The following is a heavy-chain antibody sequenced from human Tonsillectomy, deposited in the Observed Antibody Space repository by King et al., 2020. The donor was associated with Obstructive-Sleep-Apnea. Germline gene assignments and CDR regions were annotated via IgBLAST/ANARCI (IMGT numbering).Heavy chain of an antibody. CDR3: ARDGSRYSYPSYYFDY. Sequence: QLVQSGAEVKKPGESLKISCKGSGYSFTSYWIGWVRQMPGKGLEWMGIIYPGDSDTRYSPSFQGQVTISADKSISTAYLQWSSLKASDTAMYYCARDGSRYSYPSYYFDYWGQGTLVTVSS. D-gene: IGHD5-18*01. CDR1: GYSFTSYW. CDR2: IYPGDSDT. V-gene: IGHV5-51*01. J-gene: IGHJ4*02.